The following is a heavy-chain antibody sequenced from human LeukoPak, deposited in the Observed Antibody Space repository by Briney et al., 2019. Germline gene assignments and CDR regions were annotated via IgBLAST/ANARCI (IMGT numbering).Heavy chain of an antibody. CDR3: ASPPSAAAGSIP. CDR1: GFTFSNFW. Sequence: GGSLRLSCAASGFTFSNFWMSWVRQVPGKGLEWVAITKQDGSERYYVDSVKGRFTISRDNVKDSLYLQMNSLRAEDTAMYYCASPPSAAAGSIPWGQGTLVAVSS. V-gene: IGHV3-7*05. CDR2: TKQDGSER. D-gene: IGHD3-10*01. J-gene: IGHJ5*02.